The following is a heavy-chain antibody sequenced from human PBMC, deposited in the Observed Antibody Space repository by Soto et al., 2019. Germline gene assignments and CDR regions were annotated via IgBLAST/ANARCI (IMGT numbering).Heavy chain of an antibody. CDR3: ARDRIPTGMDV. CDR2: IYSGGST. CDR1: GFTVSSDR. Sequence: GESLRVSNTASGFTVSSDRVRWVRQAPGKGLESVSVIYSGGSTYYADSVKGRFTISRDNSKNTLYLQMNSLRAEDTAVYYCARDRIPTGMDVCGHGT. V-gene: IGHV3-66*01. J-gene: IGHJ6*02.